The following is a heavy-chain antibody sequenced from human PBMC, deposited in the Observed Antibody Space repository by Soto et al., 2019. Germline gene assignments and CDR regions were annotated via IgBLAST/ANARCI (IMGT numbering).Heavy chain of an antibody. J-gene: IGHJ4*02. V-gene: IGHV2-70*01. CDR3: ARILALGDRNAHAYFCY. CDR1: GFSLSTSGMC. CDR2: IDWDDDK. Sequence: SGPTLVNPTQTLTLTCTFSGFSLSTSGMCVSWIRQPPGKALERLALIDWDDDKYYSTSLKTRLTISKDTSKNQVVLTMTNMDTVDTATYYCARILALGDRNAHAYFCYWVQRTRGTVSS. D-gene: IGHD1-1*01.